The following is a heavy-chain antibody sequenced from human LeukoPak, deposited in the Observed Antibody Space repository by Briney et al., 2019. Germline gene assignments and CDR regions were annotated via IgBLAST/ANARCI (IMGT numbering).Heavy chain of an antibody. D-gene: IGHD3-10*01. J-gene: IGHJ4*02. CDR2: IWYDGSNK. V-gene: IGHV3-33*01. CDR1: GFTFSSYG. Sequence: PGGSLRLSCAASGFTFSSYGMHWVRQAPGKGLEWVAVIWYDGSNKYYADSVKGRFTISRDNSKNTLYLQMNSLRAEDTAVFYCARSPLWFGELLSPDSSGPGTPFTVSS. CDR3: ARSPLWFGELLSPDS.